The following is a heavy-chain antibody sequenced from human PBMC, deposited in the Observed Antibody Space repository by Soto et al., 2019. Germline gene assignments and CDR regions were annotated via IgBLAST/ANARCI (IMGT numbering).Heavy chain of an antibody. CDR1: GYPVTAYY. CDR3: ARGGGVGVAGSAAFDM. D-gene: IGHD3-3*01. CDR2: INPATGAA. V-gene: IGHV1-2*02. Sequence: QLHLVQSGAVVKKPGASVTVSCSASGYPVTAYYMHWVRQAPGRGLEWMGGINPATGAAKYTQTFQGRVTLTRDTSTSTVFMELSVLTSEDTDVFYCARGGGVGVAGSAAFDMWGQGTLVTVSS. J-gene: IGHJ3*02.